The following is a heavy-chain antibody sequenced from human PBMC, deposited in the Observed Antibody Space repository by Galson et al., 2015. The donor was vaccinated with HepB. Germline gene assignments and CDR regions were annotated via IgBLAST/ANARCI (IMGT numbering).Heavy chain of an antibody. Sequence: SLRLSCAASGFTFSSYTMRWVRQAPGKGLEWVAFIRYDGSNKYYADSVKGRFTISRDNSKNTLYLQMNSLRAEDTAVYYCAKMRVGDLYWYFDLWGRGTLVTVSS. J-gene: IGHJ2*01. CDR1: GFTFSSYT. CDR3: AKMRVGDLYWYFDL. V-gene: IGHV3-30*02. D-gene: IGHD4-17*01. CDR2: IRYDGSNK.